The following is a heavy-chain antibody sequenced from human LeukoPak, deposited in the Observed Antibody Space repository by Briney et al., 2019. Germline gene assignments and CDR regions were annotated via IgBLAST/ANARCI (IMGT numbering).Heavy chain of an antibody. D-gene: IGHD3-22*01. CDR3: ARDPLRRPYYYDSSGYYNWFDP. V-gene: IGHV4-39*07. Sequence: ASETLSLTCTVSGGSISSSSYYWGWIRQPPGKGLEWIGSIYYSGSTYYNPSLKSRVTISVDTSKNQFSLKLSSVTAADTAVYYCARDPLRRPYYYDSSGYYNWFDPWGQGTLVTVSS. CDR2: IYYSGST. CDR1: GGSISSSSYY. J-gene: IGHJ5*02.